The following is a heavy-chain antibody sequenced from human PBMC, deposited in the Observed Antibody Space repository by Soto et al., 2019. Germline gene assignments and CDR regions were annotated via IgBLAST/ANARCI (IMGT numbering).Heavy chain of an antibody. CDR3: AKDRGCSSTSCYKNNWFDP. J-gene: IGHJ5*02. D-gene: IGHD2-2*02. V-gene: IGHV3-23*01. CDR1: GFTFSSYA. Sequence: GGSLRLSCAASGFTFSSYAMSWVRQAPGKGLEWVSAISGSGGSTYYADSVKGRFTISRDNSKNTLYLQMNSLRAEDTAVYYCAKDRGCSSTSCYKNNWFDPWGQGTLVTVSS. CDR2: ISGSGGST.